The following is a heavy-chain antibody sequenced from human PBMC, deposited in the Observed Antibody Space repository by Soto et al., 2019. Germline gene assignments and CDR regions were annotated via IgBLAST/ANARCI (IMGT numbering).Heavy chain of an antibody. Sequence: SETLSLTCTVSGDSITSYCWSWIRQPPGKGLDWIGQICYSGSATYNPSLKSRVTISVDTSKNQFSLKLSSVTAADTAVYYCASGAYYGDSEYFQHWGQGTLVTVSS. CDR1: GDSITSYC. CDR3: ASGAYYGDSEYFQH. D-gene: IGHD4-17*01. V-gene: IGHV4-59*08. J-gene: IGHJ1*01. CDR2: ICYSGSA.